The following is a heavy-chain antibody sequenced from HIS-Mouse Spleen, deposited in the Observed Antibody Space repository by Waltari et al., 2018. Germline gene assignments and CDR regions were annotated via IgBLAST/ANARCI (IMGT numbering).Heavy chain of an antibody. V-gene: IGHV4-39*07. CDR3: ARGTYSGYVDY. Sequence: QLQLQESGPGLVKPSETLSLTCTVPGGSISSSSYYWGWIRQPPGKGLEWIGSIYYSGSTYYNPSLKSRVTISVDTSKNQFSLKLSSVTAADTAVYYCARGTYSGYVDYWGQGTLVTVSS. J-gene: IGHJ4*02. D-gene: IGHD5-12*01. CDR2: IYYSGST. CDR1: GGSISSSSYY.